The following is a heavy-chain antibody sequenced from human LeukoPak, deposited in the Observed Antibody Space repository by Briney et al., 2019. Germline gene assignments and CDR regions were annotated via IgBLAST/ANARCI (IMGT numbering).Heavy chain of an antibody. V-gene: IGHV3-7*01. Sequence: GGSLRLSCAASGFTFSNYWMTWVRQAPGKGLEWVANMNQDGSGKYYVDSVKGRFAISRDNAKNSLYLQMNNLRVEDTAVYYCARDNDRKDDSGGQETLVTVSS. CDR1: GFTFSNYW. CDR3: ARDNDRKDDS. CDR2: MNQDGSGK. J-gene: IGHJ4*02. D-gene: IGHD3-16*01.